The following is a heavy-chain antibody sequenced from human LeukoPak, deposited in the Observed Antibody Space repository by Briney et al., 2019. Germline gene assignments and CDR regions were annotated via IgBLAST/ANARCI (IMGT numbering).Heavy chain of an antibody. CDR2: ILESGGST. J-gene: IGHJ6*02. V-gene: IGHV3-23*01. Sequence: PGGSLRLSCAASGFTFSNYATSWVRQAPGKGLEWVSAILESGGSTYYADSVKGRFTIFRDNSKNTLYLQMNSLRAEDTAVYYCAKRSPRDYYYNMDVWGQGTTVTVSS. CDR3: AKRSPRDYYYNMDV. CDR1: GFTFSNYA.